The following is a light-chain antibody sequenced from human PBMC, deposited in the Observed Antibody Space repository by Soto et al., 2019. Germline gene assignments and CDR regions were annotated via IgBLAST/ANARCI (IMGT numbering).Light chain of an antibody. CDR1: SSDVGGYNY. V-gene: IGLV2-14*01. CDR2: EVS. CDR3: SSYTRSSTLGV. J-gene: IGLJ1*01. Sequence: QSALTQPVSMSGSPGQSITIPCTGTSSDVGGYNYVSWYQQHPGKAPKLMIYEVSNRPSGVSNRFSGSKSGNTASLTISGLQAEDEADYYCSSYTRSSTLGVFGTGTKLTVL.